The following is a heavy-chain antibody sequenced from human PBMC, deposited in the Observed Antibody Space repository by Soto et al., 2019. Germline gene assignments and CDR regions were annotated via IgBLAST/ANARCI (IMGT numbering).Heavy chain of an antibody. V-gene: IGHV1-18*01. D-gene: IGHD6-6*01. CDR2: VSGYSGHS. CDR3: ARDSSSSGYYYGMDV. Sequence: QVHLVQSGAEVKKPGASVKVSCKASNETLTTYGISWVRQAPGQGLEWMGWVSGYSGHSSSAQEFQDRVIMTTDTSTNTAYMELRSLTSDDSALYFCARDSSSSGYYYGMDVWGQWTTVTVSS. CDR1: NETLTTYG. J-gene: IGHJ6*02.